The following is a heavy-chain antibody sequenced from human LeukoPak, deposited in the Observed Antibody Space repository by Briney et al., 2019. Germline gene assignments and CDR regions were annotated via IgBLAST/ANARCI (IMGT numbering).Heavy chain of an antibody. V-gene: IGHV3-30*04. J-gene: IGHJ4*02. CDR1: GFTFSSYS. Sequence: PGGSLRLSCAASGFTFSSYSMNWVRQAPGKGLEWVAVISYDGSNKYYADSVKGRFTISRDNSKNTLYLQMNSLRAEDTAVYYCARDRGNSGTYYFDYWGQGTLVTVSS. CDR3: ARDRGNSGTYYFDY. D-gene: IGHD5-12*01. CDR2: ISYDGSNK.